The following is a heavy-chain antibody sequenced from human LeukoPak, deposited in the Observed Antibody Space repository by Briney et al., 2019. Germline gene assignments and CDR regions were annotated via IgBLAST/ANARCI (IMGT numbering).Heavy chain of an antibody. CDR3: ARTGVYCSSTSCSKKAFDY. D-gene: IGHD2-2*01. J-gene: IGHJ4*02. CDR1: GGTFSSYA. Sequence: SVTVSFKASGGTFSSYAISWVRQAPGQGLEWMGGIIPSFGTANYAQKFQGRVTITTDESTSTAYMELSSLRSEDTAVYYCARTGVYCSSTSCSKKAFDYWGQGTLVTVSS. CDR2: IIPSFGTA. V-gene: IGHV1-69*05.